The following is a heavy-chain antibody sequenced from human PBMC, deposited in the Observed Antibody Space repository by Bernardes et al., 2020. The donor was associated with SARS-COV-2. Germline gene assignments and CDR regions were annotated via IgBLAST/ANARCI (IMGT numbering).Heavy chain of an antibody. Sequence: GGALILSCAASGFTFSSSVMNWVRQAPGKGLEWVSYISTGGSTKYYADSVKGRFTISRDNAKNSLYLQMNSLRAEDTAVYYCAREYTYGFDAWGQGTLVTV. V-gene: IGHV3-48*03. CDR3: AREYTYGFDA. J-gene: IGHJ4*02. CDR1: GFTFSSSV. CDR2: ISTGGSTK. D-gene: IGHD5-18*01.